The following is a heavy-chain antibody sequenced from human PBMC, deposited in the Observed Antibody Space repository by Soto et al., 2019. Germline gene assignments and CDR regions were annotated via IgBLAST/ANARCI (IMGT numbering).Heavy chain of an antibody. CDR1: GGSVSSGSYY. CDR2: IYYSGST. V-gene: IGHV4-61*01. J-gene: IGHJ4*02. D-gene: IGHD2-15*01. CDR3: ARERTLQSVGGIFAVPDY. Sequence: QVQLQESGPGLVKPSETLSLTCTVSGGSVSSGSYYWSWIRQPPGKGLEWIGYIYYSGSTNYNPSLKSRVTISVDTSKNQFSLKLSSVTAADTAVHYCARERTLQSVGGIFAVPDYWGQGTLVTVSS.